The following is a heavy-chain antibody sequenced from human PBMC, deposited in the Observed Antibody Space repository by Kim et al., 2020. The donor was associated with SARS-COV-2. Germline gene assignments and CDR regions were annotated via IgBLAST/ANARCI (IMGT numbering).Heavy chain of an antibody. J-gene: IGHJ6*01. CDR2: VNPVGDNP. D-gene: IGHD6-13*01. CDR1: GYTFTDKY. CDR3: ARDRGRSSGYGGRGMDV. V-gene: IGHV1-46*04. Sequence: ASVKVSCKSSGYTFTDKYIHWVRQAPGQGLEWMGIVNPVGDNPKYAQKLQGRVAMSRDTSSSTVYMELSSLTSEDTAVYYCARDRGRSSGYGGRGMDVW.